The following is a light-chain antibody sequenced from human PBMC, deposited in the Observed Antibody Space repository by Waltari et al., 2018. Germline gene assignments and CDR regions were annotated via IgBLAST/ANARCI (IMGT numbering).Light chain of an antibody. J-gene: IGKJ5*01. Sequence: EIVLRQSPGTLSLSPGERATLSFRATEIVSRSYLGWYQQKPGQAPRLLIYATSNRATGIPDRFSVSGSGTYCTLTISRLESEDFAVYYCQQYGGSPSTFGQGTRLEIK. CDR2: ATS. V-gene: IGKV3-20*01. CDR3: QQYGGSPST. CDR1: EIVSRSY.